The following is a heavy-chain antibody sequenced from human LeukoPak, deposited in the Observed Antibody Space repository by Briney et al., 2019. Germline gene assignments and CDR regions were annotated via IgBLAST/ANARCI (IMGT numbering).Heavy chain of an antibody. V-gene: IGHV3-30*02. D-gene: IGHD2-2*02. CDR3: ANDIDIVVVPAAIGY. Sequence: QPGGSLRLSCAASGFTFSSYGMHWVRQAPAKGLEWVAFIRYDVSNKYYADSVKGRFTISRDNSKNTLYLQMNSLRAEDTAVYYCANDIDIVVVPAAIGYWGQGTLVTVSS. CDR1: GFTFSSYG. CDR2: IRYDVSNK. J-gene: IGHJ4*02.